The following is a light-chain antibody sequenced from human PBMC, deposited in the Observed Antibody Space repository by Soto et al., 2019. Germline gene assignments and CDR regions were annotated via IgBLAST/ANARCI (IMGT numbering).Light chain of an antibody. Sequence: DIQMTQSPSTLSASVGDRVTITCRASQSFSDWLAWYQQKPGKAPNLLISMAANLQTGVPSRFSGSQSGTEFTLTIRSVQPDDFATYYCQQYNSYKWTFGQGTKVEI. CDR2: MAA. CDR3: QQYNSYKWT. J-gene: IGKJ1*01. V-gene: IGKV1-5*03. CDR1: QSFSDW.